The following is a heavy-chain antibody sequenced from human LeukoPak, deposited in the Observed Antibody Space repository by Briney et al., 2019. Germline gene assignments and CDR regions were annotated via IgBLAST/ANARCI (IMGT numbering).Heavy chain of an antibody. CDR2: INPNSGGT. D-gene: IGHD6-13*01. Sequence: ASVKVSCKASGYTFTDYFMHWVRQAPGQGLELMGWINPNSGGTNYAQKFQGRVTMTRDTSISTAYMELSRLTSDDTAMYYCARDPGYNSSWYDYWGQGTLVTVSS. CDR3: ARDPGYNSSWYDY. V-gene: IGHV1-2*02. CDR1: GYTFTDYF. J-gene: IGHJ4*02.